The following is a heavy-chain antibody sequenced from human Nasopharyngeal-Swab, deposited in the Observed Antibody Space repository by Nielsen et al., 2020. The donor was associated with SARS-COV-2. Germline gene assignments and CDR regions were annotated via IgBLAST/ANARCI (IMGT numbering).Heavy chain of an antibody. CDR2: IYYSGST. Sequence: RQAPGKGLEWLGYIYYSGSTYYNPSLKSRVTISVDMSKNQFSLKLSSVTAADTAVYYCARGRYCSSTSCFDYYGMDVWGQGTTVTVSS. CDR3: ARGRYCSSTSCFDYYGMDV. V-gene: IGHV4-31*02. J-gene: IGHJ6*02. D-gene: IGHD2-2*01.